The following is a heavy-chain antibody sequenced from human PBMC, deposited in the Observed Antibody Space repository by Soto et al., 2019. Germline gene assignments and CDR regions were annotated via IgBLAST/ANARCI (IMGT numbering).Heavy chain of an antibody. CDR1: GYTFNLHG. Sequence: QVQLVQSGPEEKKPGASVKVSCKASGYTFNLHGISWVRQAPGQGLEWMGWISGYNGNTDYAQKLQGRVILTTDTSTSTAYMELRSLRPADTAVYYCSRSQYYYDSSGHGGTEFDCWGQGTLVTVSS. D-gene: IGHD3-22*01. J-gene: IGHJ4*02. CDR3: SRSQYYYDSSGHGGTEFDC. V-gene: IGHV1-18*01. CDR2: ISGYNGNT.